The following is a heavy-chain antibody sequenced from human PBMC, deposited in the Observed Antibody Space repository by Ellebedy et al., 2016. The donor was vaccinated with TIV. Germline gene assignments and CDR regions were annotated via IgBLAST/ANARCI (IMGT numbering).Heavy chain of an antibody. J-gene: IGHJ4*02. V-gene: IGHV3-30*02. CDR3: ARDRWPYFFDC. CDR1: GFSFSSYG. D-gene: IGHD4-23*01. CDR2: IRSDGSNK. Sequence: PGGSLRLSCAASGFSFSSYGMHWVRQAPGKGLEWVAFIRSDGSNKYYTDSVEGRFTISRDSSKTILYLQPNSLRAEDTAVYYCARDRWPYFFDCWGQGTLVTVSS.